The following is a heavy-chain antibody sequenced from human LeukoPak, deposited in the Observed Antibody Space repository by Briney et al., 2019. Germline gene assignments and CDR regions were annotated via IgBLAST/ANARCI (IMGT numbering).Heavy chain of an antibody. CDR1: GDSVSSNSAA. Sequence: SQTLSLTCAISGDSVSSNSAAWNWIRQSPSGGLEWLGRTYYRSKWYNDYAVSVKSRITINPDTSKNQFSLQLNSVTPEDTAVYYCARTLKKAVAGSYYYYGMDVWGQGTTVTVSS. D-gene: IGHD6-19*01. CDR2: TYYRSKWYN. CDR3: ARTLKKAVAGSYYYYGMDV. J-gene: IGHJ6*02. V-gene: IGHV6-1*01.